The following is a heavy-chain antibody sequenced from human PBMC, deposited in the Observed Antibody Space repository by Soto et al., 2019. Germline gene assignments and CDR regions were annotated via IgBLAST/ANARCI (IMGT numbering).Heavy chain of an antibody. CDR1: GGTFSSYT. J-gene: IGHJ4*02. V-gene: IGHV1-69*02. Sequence: QVQLVQSGAEVKKPGSSVKVSCKASGGTFSSYTISWVRQAPGQGLEWMGRIIPILGIANYAQKFQGRVTITADKSTSTAYMELSSLRSEDTAVYYCARGGFYSNSQPAPDYWGQGTLVTVSS. CDR2: IIPILGIA. CDR3: ARGGFYSNSQPAPDY. D-gene: IGHD4-4*01.